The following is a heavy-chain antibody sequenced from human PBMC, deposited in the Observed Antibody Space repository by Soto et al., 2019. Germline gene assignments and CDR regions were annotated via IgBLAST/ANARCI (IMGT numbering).Heavy chain of an antibody. CDR3: TRPGAEVVY. CDR1: GFTFSGSA. CDR2: IRSKANSYAT. Sequence: EVQLVESGGGLVQPGGSLKLSCAASGFTFSGSAMHWVRQASGKGLEWVGRIRSKANSYATAYAASVKGRFTISRDDSKNTAYLQMNSPKTEDTAVYYCTRPGAEVVYWGQGTLVTVSS. J-gene: IGHJ4*02. V-gene: IGHV3-73*02.